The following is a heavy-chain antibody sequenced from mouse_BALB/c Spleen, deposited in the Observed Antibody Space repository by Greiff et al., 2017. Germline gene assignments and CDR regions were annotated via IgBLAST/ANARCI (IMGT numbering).Heavy chain of an antibody. J-gene: IGHJ3*01. CDR3: ARDGNSFSLFAY. CDR2: ISSGSSTI. Sequence: EVQLVESGGGLVQPGGSRKLSCAASGFTFSSFGMHWVRQAPEKGLEWVAYISSGSSTIYYADTVKGRFTISRDNPKNTLFLQMTSLRSEDTAMYYCARDGNSFSLFAYWGQGTLVTVSA. CDR1: GFTFSSFG. V-gene: IGHV5-17*02. D-gene: IGHD2-1*01.